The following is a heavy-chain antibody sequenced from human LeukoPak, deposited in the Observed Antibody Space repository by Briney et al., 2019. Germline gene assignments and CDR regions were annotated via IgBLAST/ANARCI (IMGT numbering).Heavy chain of an antibody. CDR3: AQDFWNFRDH. J-gene: IGHJ5*02. CDR2: ISWNSGSI. Sequence: GGSLRLSCAASGFTFDDYAMHWVRQAPGKGLEWVSGISWNSGSIGYADSVKGRFTISRDNAKNSLYLQMNSLRPEDTAVYYCAQDFWNFRDHWGQGTLVTVSS. D-gene: IGHD1-7*01. CDR1: GFTFDDYA. V-gene: IGHV3-9*01.